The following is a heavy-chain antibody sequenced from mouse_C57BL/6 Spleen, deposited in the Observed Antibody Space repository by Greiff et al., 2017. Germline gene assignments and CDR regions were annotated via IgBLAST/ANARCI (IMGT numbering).Heavy chain of an antibody. CDR2: IYPGSGNT. CDR3: ARGTTVVAEGPFGY. D-gene: IGHD1-1*01. V-gene: IGHV1-66*01. CDR1: GYSFTSYY. J-gene: IGHJ2*01. Sequence: QVQLQQSGPELVKPGASVKISCKASGYSFTSYYIHWVKQRPGQGLEWIGWIYPGSGNTKYNEKFKGKATLTADTSSSTAYMQLSSLTSEDSAVYYCARGTTVVAEGPFGYWGQGTTLTVSS.